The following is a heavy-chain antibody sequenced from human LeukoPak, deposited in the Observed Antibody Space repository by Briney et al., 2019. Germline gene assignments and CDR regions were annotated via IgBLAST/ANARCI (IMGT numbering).Heavy chain of an antibody. Sequence: QAGGSLRLSCAASGFTVSSNYMSWVRQAQGKGLEWVSVIYSGGSTYYADSVKGRFTISRDNSKNTLYLQMNSLRAEDTAVYYCARVLEYYSDYWGQGTLVTVSS. CDR3: ARVLEYYSDY. V-gene: IGHV3-53*01. D-gene: IGHD3-10*01. CDR2: IYSGGST. CDR1: GFTVSSNY. J-gene: IGHJ4*02.